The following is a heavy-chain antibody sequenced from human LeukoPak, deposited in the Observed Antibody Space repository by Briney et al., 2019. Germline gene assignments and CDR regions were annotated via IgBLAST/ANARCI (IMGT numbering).Heavy chain of an antibody. CDR1: GGSISSYY. V-gene: IGHV4-59*12. CDR3: ARSWYNGNYHGAFNM. Sequence: SETLSLTCTVSGGSISSYYWSWIRQPPGKGLEWIGYIYHSGSTYYNPSLKSRVTISVDRSKNQFSLKLSSVTAADTAVYYCARSWYNGNYHGAFNMWDEGTMVTVTS. CDR2: IYHSGST. D-gene: IGHD1-26*01. J-gene: IGHJ3*02.